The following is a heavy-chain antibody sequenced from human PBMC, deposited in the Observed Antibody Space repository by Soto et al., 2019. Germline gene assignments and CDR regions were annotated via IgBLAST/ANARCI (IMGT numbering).Heavy chain of an antibody. Sequence: XLRLSCAASGFTFSSYGMHWVRQAPGKGLEWVAVIWYDGSNKYYADSVKGRFTISRDNSKNTLYLQMNSLRAEDTAVYYCPRDIHYDSSASPDYWGQGTLVTVSS. D-gene: IGHD3-22*01. CDR2: IWYDGSNK. V-gene: IGHV3-33*01. CDR3: PRDIHYDSSASPDY. J-gene: IGHJ4*02. CDR1: GFTFSSYG.